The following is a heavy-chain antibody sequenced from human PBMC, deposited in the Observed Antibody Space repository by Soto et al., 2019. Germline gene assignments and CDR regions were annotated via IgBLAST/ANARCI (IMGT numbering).Heavy chain of an antibody. CDR1: GSSINSSGYY. Sequence: RSLTCTVSGSSINSSGYYWGWIRQPPGKGLEWIGSMFYGVSTYYNPSLKSRVTVSVDTSKNQFSLNLRSVTAADTAVYYCARLPSRHLVDYWGQGTLVTVSS. CDR3: ARLPSRHLVDY. J-gene: IGHJ4*02. V-gene: IGHV4-39*01. CDR2: MFYGVST. D-gene: IGHD3-3*02.